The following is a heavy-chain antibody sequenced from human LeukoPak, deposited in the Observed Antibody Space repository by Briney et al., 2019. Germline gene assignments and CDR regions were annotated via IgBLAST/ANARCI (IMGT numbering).Heavy chain of an antibody. CDR2: IYYGGST. J-gene: IGHJ2*01. Sequence: SETLSLNCTVSGGSISRNSDYWGWIRQPPGKGLEWIGSIYYGGSTYYNPSLKSRVTISVDTSKNRFSLKLSSVTVADTAVYYCARDRSTRYFDLWGRGTLVTVPS. V-gene: IGHV4-39*07. CDR3: ARDRSTRYFDL. CDR1: GGSISRNSDY.